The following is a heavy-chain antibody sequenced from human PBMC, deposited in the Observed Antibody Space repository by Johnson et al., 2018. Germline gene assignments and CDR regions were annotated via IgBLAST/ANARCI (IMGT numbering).Heavy chain of an antibody. CDR3: ARDPTRYGDYYYYYYYMDV. CDR2: ISYDGSNK. D-gene: IGHD4-17*01. J-gene: IGHJ6*03. Sequence: VQLVESGGGVVQPGRSLRLSCAASGFTFSSYAMHWVRQAPGKGLSWVAVISYDGSNKYYADSVKGRFTIPRDNSKNTLYLQMNRLRAEDTAVDYCARDPTRYGDYYYYYYYMDVWGKGTTVTVSS. V-gene: IGHV3-30-3*01. CDR1: GFTFSSYA.